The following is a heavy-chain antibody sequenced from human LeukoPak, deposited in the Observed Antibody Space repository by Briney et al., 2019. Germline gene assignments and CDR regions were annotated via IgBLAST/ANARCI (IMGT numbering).Heavy chain of an antibody. Sequence: PSETLSLTCAVSGGSISSSNWWSWVRQPPGKGLEWIGEIYHSGSTNYNPSLKSRVTISVDKSKNQFSLKLSSVTAADTAVYYCARVLLWFGELYTDYWGQGTLVTVSS. CDR2: IYHSGST. CDR3: ARVLLWFGELYTDY. CDR1: GGSISSSNW. D-gene: IGHD3-10*01. V-gene: IGHV4-4*02. J-gene: IGHJ4*02.